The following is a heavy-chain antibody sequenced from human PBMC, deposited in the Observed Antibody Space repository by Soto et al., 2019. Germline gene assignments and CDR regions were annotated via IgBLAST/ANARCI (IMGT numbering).Heavy chain of an antibody. Sequence: EVQLEESGGGLVQPGGSLRLSCAASGFSFSSYWMSWVRQAPGKGPEWVAIVSSDGRDKTYAESVKGRFTISRDNAENSLFLQMNSLRAGDTAVYYCARDDRYSGPFEYWGQGALVTVSS. CDR1: GFSFSSYW. CDR2: VSSDGRDK. V-gene: IGHV3-7*01. CDR3: ARDDRYSGPFEY. J-gene: IGHJ4*02. D-gene: IGHD3-16*02.